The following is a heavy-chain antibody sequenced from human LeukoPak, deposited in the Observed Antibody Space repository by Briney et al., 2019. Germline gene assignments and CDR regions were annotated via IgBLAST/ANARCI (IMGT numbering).Heavy chain of an antibody. D-gene: IGHD5-18*01. CDR1: GGSFSSYA. CDR2: IIPLFGTA. J-gene: IGHJ4*02. V-gene: IGHV1-69*06. CDR3: ATSSRGYTYGSDSPQAPPDY. Sequence: SVKVSCKASGGSFSSYAFSWVRQAPGQGVEWVGGIIPLFGTANYVQKFLGRVTIIADKSTSTAYMEVSSLRSEGTAVYYCATSSRGYTYGSDSPQAPPDYWGQGTLVTVSS.